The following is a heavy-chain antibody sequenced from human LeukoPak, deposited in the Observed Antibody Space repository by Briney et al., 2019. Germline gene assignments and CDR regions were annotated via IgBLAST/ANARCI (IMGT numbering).Heavy chain of an antibody. CDR3: VPDYCNYEIPGFDY. V-gene: IGHV3-30*03. CDR2: ISYDGSHE. D-gene: IGHD4-11*01. J-gene: IGHJ4*02. CDR1: GFTFSSFG. Sequence: PGGSLRLSCAASGFTFSSFGMHWVRQAPGKGLEWVAVISYDGSHENYADSVRGRFTISRDDSKNMVYLQMNSLRAEGAAVYFCVPDYCNYEIPGFDYWGQGTLVTVSS.